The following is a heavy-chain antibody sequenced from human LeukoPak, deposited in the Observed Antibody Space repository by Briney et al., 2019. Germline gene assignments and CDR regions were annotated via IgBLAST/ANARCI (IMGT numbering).Heavy chain of an antibody. Sequence: GGSLRLSCTASGFTFSSYAMTWVRQAPGKGLEWVSGISGSGDTTYYADSVKGRFTVSRDNSKNTLYLQMNSLRAEDTAVYYCAKTRGYCSGGACYSDYWGQGTLVTVSS. V-gene: IGHV3-23*01. J-gene: IGHJ4*02. CDR1: GFTFSSYA. CDR2: ISGSGDTT. D-gene: IGHD2-15*01. CDR3: AKTRGYCSGGACYSDY.